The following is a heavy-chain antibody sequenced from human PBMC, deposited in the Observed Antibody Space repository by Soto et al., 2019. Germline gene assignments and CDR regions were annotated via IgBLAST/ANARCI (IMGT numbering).Heavy chain of an antibody. J-gene: IGHJ4*02. V-gene: IGHV3-48*01. D-gene: IGHD2-2*01. CDR3: AKRKYCPSPTCFDY. CDR1: GFTFSIYS. Sequence: GGSLRLSCAASGFTFSIYSMNWVRQAPGKGLEWVSYIRSSSSSIYYADSVKGRFTISRDNSKNTLYLQMSSLRAEDTAVYYCAKRKYCPSPTCFDYSCQGTLVTVSS. CDR2: IRSSSSSI.